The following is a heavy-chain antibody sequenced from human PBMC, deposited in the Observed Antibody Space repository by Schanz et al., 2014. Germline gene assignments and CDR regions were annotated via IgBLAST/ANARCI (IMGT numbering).Heavy chain of an antibody. J-gene: IGHJ6*03. CDR2: ISSGGGST. V-gene: IGHV3-23*01. Sequence: EVQLLESGGGLVQPGGSLRLSCASSGFSFTTYAMSWVRQAPGKGLEWVSSISSGGGSTYYADSVKGRFTISRGNSKNTLYLQMKSLRAEDTAVYYCARVKYCTITRCYRTETEGIYYMDVWGKGTTVTVSS. CDR1: GFSFTTYA. D-gene: IGHD2-2*01. CDR3: ARVKYCTITRCYRTETEGIYYMDV.